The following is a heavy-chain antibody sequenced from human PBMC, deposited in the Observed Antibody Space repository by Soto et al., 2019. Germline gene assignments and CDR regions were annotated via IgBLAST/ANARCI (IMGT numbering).Heavy chain of an antibody. Sequence: ASVKVSCKASGYTFTSYDISWVRQATGQGLEWMGWMNPNSGNTGYAQKFQGRVTMTRNTSISTAYMELSSLRSEDTAVYYCARGPPVYSGYDYYYFDYWGQGTLVTVSS. J-gene: IGHJ4*02. CDR3: ARGPPVYSGYDYYYFDY. CDR1: GYTFTSYD. CDR2: MNPNSGNT. D-gene: IGHD5-12*01. V-gene: IGHV1-8*01.